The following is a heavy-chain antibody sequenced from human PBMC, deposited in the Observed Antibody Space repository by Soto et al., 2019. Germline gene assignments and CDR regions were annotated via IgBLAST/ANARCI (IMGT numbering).Heavy chain of an antibody. CDR2: ISWNSANI. CDR3: AIDFLGGEHPFYYNMDV. CDR1: GFTFDDHA. V-gene: IGHV3-9*01. D-gene: IGHD2-21*01. Sequence: EVQLVESGGGLVQPGRSLRLSCAASGFTFDDHAMHWVRQVPGKGLEWVSAISWNSANIGYADSVKGRFTISRDNAKSSLYLQMNSLRPEDTALYYCAIDFLGGEHPFYYNMDVWGQGTTVTVSS. J-gene: IGHJ6*01.